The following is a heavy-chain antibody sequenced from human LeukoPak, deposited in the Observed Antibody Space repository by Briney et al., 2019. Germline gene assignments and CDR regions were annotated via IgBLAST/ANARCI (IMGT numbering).Heavy chain of an antibody. V-gene: IGHV1-46*01. J-gene: IGHJ4*02. CDR1: GYTFTNYY. CDR2: INPSGGST. CDR3: ARERRYYDSNGYYTLDY. Sequence: ASVKVSCKASGYTFTNYYVHWVRRAPGQGLEWMGIINPSGGSTSYAQKFQGRVTMTRDTSTSTVYMELSGLTSEDTAVYYCARERRYYDSNGYYTLDYWGQGTLVTVSS. D-gene: IGHD3-22*01.